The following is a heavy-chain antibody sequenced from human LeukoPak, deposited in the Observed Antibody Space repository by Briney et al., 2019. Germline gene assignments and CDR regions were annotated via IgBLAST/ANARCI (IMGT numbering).Heavy chain of an antibody. CDR1: GGSISSGDYY. Sequence: SQTLSLTCTVSGGSISSGDYYWSWIRQPPGKGLEWIGYIYYSGSTYYNPSLKSRVTISVDTSKNQFSLKLSSVTAADTAVYYCARRDGYNLDAFDIWGQGTMVTVSS. J-gene: IGHJ3*02. CDR2: IYYSGST. V-gene: IGHV4-30-4*01. D-gene: IGHD5-24*01. CDR3: ARRDGYNLDAFDI.